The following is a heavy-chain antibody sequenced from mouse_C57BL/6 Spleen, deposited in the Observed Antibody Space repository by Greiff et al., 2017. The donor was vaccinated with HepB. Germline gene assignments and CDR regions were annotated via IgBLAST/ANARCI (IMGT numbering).Heavy chain of an antibody. D-gene: IGHD5-1*01. J-gene: IGHJ4*01. CDR2: ICDGGSYT. CDR3: AREVPSYYAMDY. V-gene: IGHV5-4*01. CDR1: GFTFSSYA. Sequence: EVKLVESGGGLVKPGGSLKLSCAASGFTFSSYAMSWVRQTPEKRLEWVATICDGGSYTDYPDNVKGRFTISRDNAKNNLYLQMRQLKSEDTALYYCAREVPSYYAMDYWGQGTSVTVSS.